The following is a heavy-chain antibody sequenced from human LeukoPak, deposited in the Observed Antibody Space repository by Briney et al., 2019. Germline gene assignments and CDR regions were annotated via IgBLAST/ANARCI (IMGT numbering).Heavy chain of an antibody. CDR3: ARDALWFGELPQRGFDP. CDR2: IYYSGST. V-gene: IGHV4-39*07. CDR1: GGSISSSSYY. D-gene: IGHD3-10*01. Sequence: PSETLSLTCTVSGGSISSSSYYWGWIRQPPGKGLEWIGSIYYSGSTYYNPSLKSRVTISVDTSKNQLSLKLSSVTAADTAVYYCARDALWFGELPQRGFDPWGQGTLVTVSS. J-gene: IGHJ5*02.